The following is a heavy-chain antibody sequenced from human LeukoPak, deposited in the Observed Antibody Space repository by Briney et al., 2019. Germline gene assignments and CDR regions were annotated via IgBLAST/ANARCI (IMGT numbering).Heavy chain of an antibody. CDR3: ARGLIAAAKRKIDAFDI. J-gene: IGHJ3*02. V-gene: IGHV3-21*01. CDR1: GFTFSSYS. D-gene: IGHD6-13*01. Sequence: GGSLRLSCAASGFTFSSYSMNWVRQAPGKGLEWVSSISSSSSYIYYADSVKGRFTISRGNAKNSLYLQMNSLRAEDTAVYYCARGLIAAAKRKIDAFDIWGQGTMVTVSS. CDR2: ISSSSSYI.